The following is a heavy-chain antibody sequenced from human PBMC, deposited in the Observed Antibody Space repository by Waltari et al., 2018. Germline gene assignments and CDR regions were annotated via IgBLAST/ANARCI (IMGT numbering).Heavy chain of an antibody. CDR3: ARDRRDDNNSVRWLDP. J-gene: IGHJ5*02. CDR1: GYMFRTFG. D-gene: IGHD1-1*01. Sequence: QIQLVQSGGEVKKPGASVNVSCKASGYMFRTFGIFWVRQAPGQGLEYMGWIRAYNGNTNYAQNFQGRLTLTTDTSASTAYMELSSLTSDDTAVYFCARDRRDDNNSVRWLDPWGQGTLVTVSS. V-gene: IGHV1-18*01. CDR2: IRAYNGNT.